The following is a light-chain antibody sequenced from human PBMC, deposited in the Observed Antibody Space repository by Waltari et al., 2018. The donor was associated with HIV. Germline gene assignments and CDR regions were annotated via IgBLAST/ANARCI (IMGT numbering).Light chain of an antibody. CDR1: SSNIQRNS. J-gene: IGLJ3*02. Sequence: QSELTQSPSASGPPGQRTTISCSGSSSNIQRNSVNWYKQFPGATPKVLIYKDNERPSGVPDRISGSKSGTSASLLISGLRSDDEADYYCAVWDESLDGWLFGGGTKLTVL. CDR2: KDN. V-gene: IGLV1-47*01. CDR3: AVWDESLDGWL.